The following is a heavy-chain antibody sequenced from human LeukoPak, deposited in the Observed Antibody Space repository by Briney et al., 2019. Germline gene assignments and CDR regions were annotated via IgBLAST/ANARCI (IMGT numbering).Heavy chain of an antibody. Sequence: SETLSLTCTVSGGSISSSGYYWGWIRQPPGKGLEWIASIYYSGSTYYNPSLKSLGTISVDTSKNQLSLKLSSLTAADTAVYYSARHEYSGSYYGLSWFDPWGQGTLITVTS. CDR3: ARHEYSGSYYGLSWFDP. CDR2: IYYSGST. CDR1: GGSISSSGYY. V-gene: IGHV4-39*01. J-gene: IGHJ5*02. D-gene: IGHD1-26*01.